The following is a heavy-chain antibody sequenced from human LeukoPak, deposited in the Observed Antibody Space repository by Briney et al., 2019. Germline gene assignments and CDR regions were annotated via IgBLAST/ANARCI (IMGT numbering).Heavy chain of an antibody. D-gene: IGHD2-2*01. CDR2: INPNSGGT. CDR3: ACGYCSSTSCYLFDY. V-gene: IGHV1-2*02. J-gene: IGHJ4*02. CDR1: GYTFTGYY. Sequence: ASVKVSCKASGYTFTGYYMHWVRQAPGQGLEWMGWINPNSGGTNYAQKFQGRVTMTRDTSISTAYMELGRLRSDDAAVYYCACGYCSSTSCYLFDYWGQGTLVTVSS.